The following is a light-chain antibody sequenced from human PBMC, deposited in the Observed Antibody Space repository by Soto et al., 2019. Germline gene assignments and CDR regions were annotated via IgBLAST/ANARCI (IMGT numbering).Light chain of an antibody. CDR3: SSYTSTSTYV. J-gene: IGLJ1*01. V-gene: IGLV2-18*02. CDR1: SSDVGSYNR. CDR2: EVN. Sequence: QSVLTQPPSVSGSPGQSVTISCTGTSSDVGSYNRVSWYQQPPGTAPKLMIYEVNNRPSGVPDRFSGSKSGNTASLTISGLPAEDEADYYCSSYTSTSTYVFGTGTKLTVL.